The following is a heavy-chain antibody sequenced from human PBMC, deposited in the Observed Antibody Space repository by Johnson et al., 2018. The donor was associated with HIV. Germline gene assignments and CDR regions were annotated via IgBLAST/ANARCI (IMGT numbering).Heavy chain of an antibody. D-gene: IGHD3-22*01. V-gene: IGHV3-11*04. J-gene: IGHJ3*02. Sequence: QVQLVESGGGVVQPGGSLRLSCAASGFTFSYYYMRWIRQTPGKGLEWVSDSSRSGSTIYYADSVKGRFTISRDNAKNSLYLQMNSLRAEDTAVYYCARDRGYWDAFDIWGQGTMVTVSS. CDR2: SSRSGSTI. CDR1: GFTFSYYY. CDR3: ARDRGYWDAFDI.